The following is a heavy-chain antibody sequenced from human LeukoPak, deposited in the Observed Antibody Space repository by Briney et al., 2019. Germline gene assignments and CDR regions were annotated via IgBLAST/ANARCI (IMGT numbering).Heavy chain of an antibody. CDR3: ARRATMVRGVPYFDY. J-gene: IGHJ4*02. D-gene: IGHD3-10*01. V-gene: IGHV5-51*01. CDR1: GYTFANYW. CDR2: IYPGDSDT. Sequence: GESLKISCKASGYTFANYWIGWVRQMPGKGLEWMGIIYPGDSDTRYSPSFQGQVTISADKSISTAYLQWSSLKASDTAMYYCARRATMVRGVPYFDYWGQGTLVTVSS.